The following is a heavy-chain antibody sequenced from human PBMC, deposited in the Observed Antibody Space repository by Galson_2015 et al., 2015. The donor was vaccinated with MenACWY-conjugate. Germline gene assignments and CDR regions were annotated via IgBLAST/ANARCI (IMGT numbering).Heavy chain of an antibody. J-gene: IGHJ4*02. CDR3: ARSPVGKFDY. D-gene: IGHD2-2*01. V-gene: IGHV1-3*01. Sequence: QSGAEVKQPGASVTVSCKASGYNFATYAMHWVRQAPGHRLEWMGWINVGNGNTKYSQKFQDRVTITTDTSASTAYMELSSLRSEDTAVYYCARSPVGKFDYWGQGTLVTVSS. CDR1: GYNFATYA. CDR2: INVGNGNT.